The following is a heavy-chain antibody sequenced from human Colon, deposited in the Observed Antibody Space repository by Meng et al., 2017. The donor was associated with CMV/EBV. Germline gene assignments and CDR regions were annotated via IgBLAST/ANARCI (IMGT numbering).Heavy chain of an antibody. D-gene: IGHD6-19*01. CDR3: AKAAIRGSSRLHYFDS. V-gene: IGHV1-8*03. CDR1: GYTFTSYD. Sequence: ASVKVSCKASGYTFTSYDINWVRQATGQGLEWMGWMNPNSGNTGYAQKFQGRVTITRNTSISTAYMELSSLRSEDTAVYYCAKAAIRGSSRLHYFDSWGPGTLVTVSS. CDR2: MNPNSGNT. J-gene: IGHJ4*02.